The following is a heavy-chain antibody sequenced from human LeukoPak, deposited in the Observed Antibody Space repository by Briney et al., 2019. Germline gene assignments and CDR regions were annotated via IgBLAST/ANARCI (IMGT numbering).Heavy chain of an antibody. D-gene: IGHD4-17*01. CDR1: GGSISSYY. Sequence: PSETLSLTCTVSGGSISSYYRSWIRQPPGKGLEWIGYIYYSGSTNYNPSLKSRVTISVDTSKNQFSLKLSSVTAADTAVYYCARDYGDYVGMDVWGQGTTVTVSS. CDR2: IYYSGST. CDR3: ARDYGDYVGMDV. J-gene: IGHJ6*02. V-gene: IGHV4-59*01.